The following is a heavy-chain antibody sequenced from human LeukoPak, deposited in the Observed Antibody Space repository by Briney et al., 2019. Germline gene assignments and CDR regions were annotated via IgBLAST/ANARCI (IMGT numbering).Heavy chain of an antibody. J-gene: IGHJ4*02. CDR1: SGSIRTSY. CDR2: IYHSGRS. Sequence: SETLSLTCTVSSGSIRTSYCSWIRQPPGKGLEWIGYIYHSGRSYYNPSLKSRITMSVDTSKNQFSLNLSSVTAADTAVYYCARDQVECTGGTCQSRVGFDFWGQGTLVTVSS. CDR3: ARDQVECTGGTCQSRVGFDF. V-gene: IGHV4-59*12. D-gene: IGHD2-8*02.